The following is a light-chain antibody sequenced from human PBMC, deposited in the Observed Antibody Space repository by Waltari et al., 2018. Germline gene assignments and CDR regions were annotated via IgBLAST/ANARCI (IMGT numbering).Light chain of an antibody. CDR3: QQGVT. V-gene: IGKV4-1*01. J-gene: IGKJ4*01. Sequence: DIVMTQSPDSLAVSLGERATTHCKSSQSVISSFNNKNYLTWFQQKAGEPPKLLIYWASTRESGVPDRFSGSGSGTDFTLTISSLDPEDFAVYYCQQGVTFGGGTRVEIK. CDR2: WAS. CDR1: QSVISSFNNKNY.